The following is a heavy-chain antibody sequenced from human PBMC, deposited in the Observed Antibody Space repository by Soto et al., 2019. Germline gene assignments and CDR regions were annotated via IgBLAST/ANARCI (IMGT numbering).Heavy chain of an antibody. CDR1: GFTFSNAW. J-gene: IGHJ6*02. CDR2: IKSKTDGGTT. Sequence: EVQLVESGGGLVKPGGSLRLSCAASGFTFSNAWMSWVRQAPGKGLEWVGRIKSKTDGGTTDYAAPVKGRFTISRDDSKNTLYLQMNSLRAEDTAVYYCAKDSKERYAGRGYYDFWSGYPLMDVWGQGTTVTVSS. V-gene: IGHV3-15*01. D-gene: IGHD3-3*01. CDR3: AKDSKERYAGRGYYDFWSGYPLMDV.